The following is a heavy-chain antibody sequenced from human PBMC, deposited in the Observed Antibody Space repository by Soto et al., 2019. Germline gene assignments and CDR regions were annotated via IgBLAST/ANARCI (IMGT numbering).Heavy chain of an antibody. CDR1: GGTFSSYT. D-gene: IGHD1-26*01. Sequence: SVKVSCKASGGTFSSYTISWVRQAPGQGLEWMGRIIPILGIANYAQKFQGRVTITADKSTSTAYMELSSLRSEDTAVYYCARDGRYYYYYMDVWGKGTTVTVS. CDR3: ARDGRYYYYYMDV. CDR2: IIPILGIA. J-gene: IGHJ6*03. V-gene: IGHV1-69*04.